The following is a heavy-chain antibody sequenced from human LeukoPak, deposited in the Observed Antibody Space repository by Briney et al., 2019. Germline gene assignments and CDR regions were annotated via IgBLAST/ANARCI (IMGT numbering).Heavy chain of an antibody. J-gene: IGHJ6*02. CDR2: IKQDGSEK. CDR1: GFTFGSYW. Sequence: GGSLRLSCAASGFTFGSYWMSWVRQAPGKGLEWVANIKQDGSEKYYVDSVKGRFTISRDNAKNSLYLQMNSLRAEDTAVYYCARVIPSGWDYYGMDVWGQGTTVTVSS. CDR3: ARVIPSGWDYYGMDV. V-gene: IGHV3-7*01. D-gene: IGHD6-19*01.